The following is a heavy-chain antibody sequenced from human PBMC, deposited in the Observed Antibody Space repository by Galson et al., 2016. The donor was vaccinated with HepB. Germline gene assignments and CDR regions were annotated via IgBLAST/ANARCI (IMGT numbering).Heavy chain of an antibody. CDR2: ISGGDGRT. V-gene: IGHV3-23*01. Sequence: SLRLSCAASGFTLNNYAMSWVRQAAGKGLEWVSDISGGDGRTYYADSVRGRFTISRDKSKNTLYLQMDSLRVEDTAIYYCAKARGQWLGFDPWGQGTLVTVSS. CDR1: GFTLNNYA. J-gene: IGHJ5*02. CDR3: AKARGQWLGFDP. D-gene: IGHD6-19*01.